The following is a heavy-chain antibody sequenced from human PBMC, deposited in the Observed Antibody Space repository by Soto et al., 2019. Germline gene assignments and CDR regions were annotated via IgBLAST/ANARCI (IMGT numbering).Heavy chain of an antibody. J-gene: IGHJ4*02. V-gene: IGHV1-2*02. CDR3: ARQIGEGVVPDY. CDR1: GYTFTGYY. CDR2: INPNSGGT. D-gene: IGHD2-15*01. Sequence: ASVKVSCKASGYTFTGYYMHWVRQAPGQGLEWMGWINPNSGGTNYAQKFQGRVTMTRDTSISTAYMELSRLRSDDTAVYYCARQIGEGVVPDYWGQGNLVTVSS.